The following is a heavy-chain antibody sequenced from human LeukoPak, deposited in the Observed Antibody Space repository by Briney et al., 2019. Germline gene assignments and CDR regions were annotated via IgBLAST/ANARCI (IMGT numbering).Heavy chain of an antibody. CDR2: ISISGDII. CDR1: GFTFSSYS. J-gene: IGHJ6*02. CDR3: ARGVTTDCSGGSCYDV. D-gene: IGHD2-15*01. V-gene: IGHV3-48*01. Sequence: GGSLRLSCAASGFTFSSYSMNWVRQAPGKGLEWVSCISISGDIIYYADSVKGRFTMSRDNAKNSLYLQMNSLRAEDTAVYYCARGVTTDCSGGSCYDVWGQGTTVTVSS.